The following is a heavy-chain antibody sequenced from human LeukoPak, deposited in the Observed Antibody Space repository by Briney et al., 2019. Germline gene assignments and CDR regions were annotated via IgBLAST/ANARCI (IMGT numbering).Heavy chain of an antibody. J-gene: IGHJ6*03. V-gene: IGHV4-61*02. CDR2: IYTSGST. CDR3: ARGHSGGYYYMDV. D-gene: IGHD1-26*01. CDR1: GGSISSGSYY. Sequence: TPSETLSLTCTVSGGSISSGSYYWSWIRQPAGKGLEWIGRIYTSGSTNYNPSLKSRVTISVDTSKNQFSLKLSSVTAADTAVYYCARGHSGGYYYMDVWGKGTTVTISS.